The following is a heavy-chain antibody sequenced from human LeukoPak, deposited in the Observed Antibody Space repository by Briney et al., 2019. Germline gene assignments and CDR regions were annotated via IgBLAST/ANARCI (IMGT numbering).Heavy chain of an antibody. CDR2: ISGSGDST. Sequence: GGSLRLSCAASGFTFSSYEMNWVRRAPGKGLEWVSAISGSGDSTYYADSVKGRFTISRDNSKNTLYLQMNSLRAEDTAVYYCAREGYCSGGSCYPNGHANEFDPWGQGTLVTVSS. J-gene: IGHJ5*02. CDR1: GFTFSSYE. D-gene: IGHD2-15*01. V-gene: IGHV3-23*01. CDR3: AREGYCSGGSCYPNGHANEFDP.